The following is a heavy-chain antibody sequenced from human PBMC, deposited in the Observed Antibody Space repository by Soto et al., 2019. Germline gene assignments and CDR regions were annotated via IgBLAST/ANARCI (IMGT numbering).Heavy chain of an antibody. D-gene: IGHD2-2*01. CDR3: ASVILETYQQLVDVYYYYYMDV. V-gene: IGHV3-48*01. CDR2: MSGSSASI. J-gene: IGHJ6*03. CDR1: GFTFSSYS. Sequence: EVQLVESGGGLVQPGGSLRLSCAASGFTFSSYSINWVRQAPGKGLEWVAFMSGSSASIYYADSVRGRFTISRDNAKNSQYLQMNRLRAEDTDVYYCASVILETYQQLVDVYYYYYMDVWGKGTTVTVS.